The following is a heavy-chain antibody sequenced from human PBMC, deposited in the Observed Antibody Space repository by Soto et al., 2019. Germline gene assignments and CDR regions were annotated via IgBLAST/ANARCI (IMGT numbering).Heavy chain of an antibody. D-gene: IGHD6-19*01. V-gene: IGHV1-69*13. CDR1: GGTFSSYA. CDR3: ARDGGEEGFDVAWLAPDSNKYNWFDP. Sequence: ASVKVSCKASGGTFSSYAISWVRQAPGQGLEWMGGIIPIFGTANYAQKFQGRVTITADESTSTAYMELSSLRSEDTAVYYCARDGGEEGFDVAWLAPDSNKYNWFDPWGQGTLVTVSS. J-gene: IGHJ5*02. CDR2: IIPIFGTA.